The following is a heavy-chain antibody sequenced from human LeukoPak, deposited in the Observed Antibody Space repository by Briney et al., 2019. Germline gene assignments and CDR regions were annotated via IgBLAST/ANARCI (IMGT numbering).Heavy chain of an antibody. CDR1: GGSISNYY. CDR2: IYTSGST. J-gene: IGHJ4*02. D-gene: IGHD5-24*01. Sequence: SETLSLTCTVSGGSISNYYWSWIRQPPGKGLEWIGYIYTSGSTNYNPSLKSRVTISVDTSKNQFSLKLSSVTAADTAVYYCARGQDGYILDYWGQGTLVTVSS. V-gene: IGHV4-4*09. CDR3: ARGQDGYILDY.